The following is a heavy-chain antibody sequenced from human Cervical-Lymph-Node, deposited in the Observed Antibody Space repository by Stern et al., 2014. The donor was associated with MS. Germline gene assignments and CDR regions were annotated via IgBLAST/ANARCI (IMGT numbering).Heavy chain of an antibody. V-gene: IGHV4-4*07. CDR2: SYSSVNT. Sequence: QVQLVESGPGLVKPSETLSLTCTVSGGSIGGYYWSWLRQPVGKGLEWIGRSYSSVNTNYNPSLQSRVTISVDTSKNQFSLLLSSVTAADTAVYYCARERESSGYHGFDYWGQGTLVTVSS. CDR3: ARERESSGYHGFDY. D-gene: IGHD3-22*01. CDR1: GGSIGGYY. J-gene: IGHJ4*02.